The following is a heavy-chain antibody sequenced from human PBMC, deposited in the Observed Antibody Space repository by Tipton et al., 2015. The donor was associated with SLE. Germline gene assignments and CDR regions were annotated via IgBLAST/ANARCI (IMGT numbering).Heavy chain of an antibody. D-gene: IGHD5-18*01. CDR2: IHYSGST. CDR1: GGSIISGSSY. V-gene: IGHV4-31*02. CDR3: ARKDTTMVWGDYYYGMDV. J-gene: IGHJ6*02. Sequence: LRLSCTVSGGSIISGSSYWSWIRQHPGKGLEWIGYIHYSGSTFYNPSLKSRVTISVDTSKNHFSLELTSVTAADTAVYYCARKDTTMVWGDYYYGMDVWGQGTTVTVSS.